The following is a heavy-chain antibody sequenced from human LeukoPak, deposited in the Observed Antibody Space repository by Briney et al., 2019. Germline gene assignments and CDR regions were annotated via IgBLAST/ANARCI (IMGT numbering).Heavy chain of an antibody. CDR3: ARAHSSSWYRYGMDV. CDR1: GFSLSTSGMC. J-gene: IGHJ6*02. CDR2: IDWDDDK. D-gene: IGHD6-13*01. Sequence: YGPTLVNPTQTLTLTCTFSGFSLSTSGMCVSWIRQPLWSALERLTRIDWDDDKYYNTSVKTRLTISKDTSKNQVVLTMTNMDPVDTATYYCARAHSSSWYRYGMDVWGQGTTVTVSS. V-gene: IGHV2-70*11.